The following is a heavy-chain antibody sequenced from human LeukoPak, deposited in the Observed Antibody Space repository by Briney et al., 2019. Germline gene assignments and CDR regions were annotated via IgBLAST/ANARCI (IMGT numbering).Heavy chain of an antibody. CDR3: ATAAGPPPGPYYFDY. D-gene: IGHD6-13*01. J-gene: IGHJ4*02. CDR1: GGSISSSSYY. V-gene: IGHV4-39*01. Sequence: SETLSLTCTVSGGSISSSSYYWGWIRQPPGKWLEWIGSIYYSGSTYYNPSLKSRVTISVDTSKNQFSLKLSSVTAADTAVYYCATAAGPPPGPYYFDYWGQGTLVTVSS. CDR2: IYYSGST.